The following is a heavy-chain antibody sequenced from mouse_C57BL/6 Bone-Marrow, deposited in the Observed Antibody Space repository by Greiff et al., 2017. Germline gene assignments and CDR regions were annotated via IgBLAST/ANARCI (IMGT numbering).Heavy chain of an antibody. D-gene: IGHD2-4*01. CDR2: ISSGSSTI. Sequence: EVQVVESGGGLVKPGGSLKLSCAASGFTFSDSGMHWVRQAPEKGLEWVAYISSGSSTIYYAATVKGRFTISRDNAKNTLFLQMTSLRSEDTAMYYCARPYYDYDVKYFDVWGTGTTVTVSS. J-gene: IGHJ1*03. CDR3: ARPYYDYDVKYFDV. CDR1: GFTFSDSG. V-gene: IGHV5-17*01.